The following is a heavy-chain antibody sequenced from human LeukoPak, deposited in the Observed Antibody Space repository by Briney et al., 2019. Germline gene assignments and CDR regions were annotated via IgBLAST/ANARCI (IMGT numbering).Heavy chain of an antibody. V-gene: IGHV3-23*01. CDR2: ISGSGGST. J-gene: IGHJ4*02. CDR1: GFTFSSYG. Sequence: GGSLRLSCAASGFTFSSYGMSWVRQAPGKGLEWVSAISGSGGSTYYADSVKGRFTISRDNSKNTLYLQMNSLRAEDTAVYYCAKDPDWSYYSNYWGQGTLVTVSS. D-gene: IGHD1-26*01. CDR3: AKDPDWSYYSNY.